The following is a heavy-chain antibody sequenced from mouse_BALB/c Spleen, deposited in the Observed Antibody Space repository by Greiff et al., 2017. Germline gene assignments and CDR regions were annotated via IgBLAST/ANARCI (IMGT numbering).Heavy chain of an antibody. CDR1: GYTFTSYT. D-gene: IGHD1-1*01. CDR2: INPSSGYT. V-gene: IGHV1-4*01. Sequence: VKLVESGAELARPGASVKMSCKASGYTFTSYTMHWVKQRPGQGLEWIGYINPSSGYTNYNQKFKDKATLTADKSSSTAYMQLSSLTSEDSAVYYCAGYLRGYFDYWGQGTTLTVSS. J-gene: IGHJ2*01. CDR3: AGYLRGYFDY.